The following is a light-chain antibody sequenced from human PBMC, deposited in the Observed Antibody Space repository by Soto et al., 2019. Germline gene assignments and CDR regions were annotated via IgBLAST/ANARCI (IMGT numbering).Light chain of an antibody. CDR3: QQYNNWPGA. V-gene: IGKV3-15*01. Sequence: EIGMTQSPATLSVSPGERATLSCRASQSVSSNLAWYQQKPDQAPRLLIYGASTRATGIPARFSGSESGTEFTLTISSLQSEDFAVYYCQQYNNWPGAVGQGPKLEIK. CDR2: GAS. CDR1: QSVSSN. J-gene: IGKJ2*01.